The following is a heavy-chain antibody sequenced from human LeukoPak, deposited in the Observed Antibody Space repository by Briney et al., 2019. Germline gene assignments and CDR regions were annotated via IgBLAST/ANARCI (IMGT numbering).Heavy chain of an antibody. V-gene: IGHV4-34*01. J-gene: IGHJ6*02. CDR2: ST. CDR3: ARFPEYCSSTSCYSYGMDV. Sequence: STNYNPSLKSRVTISVDTSKNQFSLKLSSVTAADTAVYYCARFPEYCSSTSCYSYGMDVWGQGTTVTVSS. D-gene: IGHD2-2*02.